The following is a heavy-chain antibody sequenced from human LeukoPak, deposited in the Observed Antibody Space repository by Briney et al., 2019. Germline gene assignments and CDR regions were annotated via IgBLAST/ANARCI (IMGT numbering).Heavy chain of an antibody. D-gene: IGHD2-15*01. CDR2: ISSSSSYI. J-gene: IGHJ4*02. Sequence: GGSLRLSCAASGFTFSSYWMSWVRQAPGKGLGWVSSISSSSSYIYYADSVKGRFTISRDNAKNSLYLQMNSLRAEDTAVYYCARACSGGSCYSRGYFDYWGQGTLVTVSS. CDR3: ARACSGGSCYSRGYFDY. V-gene: IGHV3-21*01. CDR1: GFTFSSYW.